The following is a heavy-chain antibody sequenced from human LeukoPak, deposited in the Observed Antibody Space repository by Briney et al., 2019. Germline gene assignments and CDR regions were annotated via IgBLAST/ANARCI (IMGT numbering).Heavy chain of an antibody. CDR2: ISPGTI. V-gene: IGHV3-21*05. J-gene: IGHJ4*02. Sequence: GGSLRLSCAASGFTFSRHPMNWVRQAPGKGLEWVSYISPGTIYYADSVKGRFIVSRDNAKNLLFLQMNSLRVEDTALYFCAREVLDVVEPATNTVDYWGQGTRVTVSS. CDR3: AREVLDVVEPATNTVDY. D-gene: IGHD2-2*01. CDR1: GFTFSRHP.